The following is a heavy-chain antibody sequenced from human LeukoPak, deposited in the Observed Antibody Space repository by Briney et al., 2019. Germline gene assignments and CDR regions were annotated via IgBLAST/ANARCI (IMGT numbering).Heavy chain of an antibody. CDR3: ARDRDIVVVVAATIDAFDI. V-gene: IGHV3-30-3*01. CDR2: ISYDGSNK. CDR1: GFTFSSYA. J-gene: IGHJ3*02. Sequence: GGSLRLSCAASGFTFSSYAMHWVRQAPGKGLEWVAVISYDGSNKYYADSVKGRFTISRDNSKNTLYLQMNSLRAEDTAVYYCARDRDIVVVVAATIDAFDIWGQGTMVTVSS. D-gene: IGHD2-15*01.